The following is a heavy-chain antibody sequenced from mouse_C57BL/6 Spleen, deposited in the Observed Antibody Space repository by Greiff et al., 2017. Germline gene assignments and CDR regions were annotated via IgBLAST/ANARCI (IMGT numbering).Heavy chain of an antibody. V-gene: IGHV1-22*01. J-gene: IGHJ1*03. Sequence: EVQLQQSGPELVKPGASVKMSCKASGYTFTDYNMHWVKQSHGKSLEWIGYINPNNGGTSYNQKFKGKATLTVNKSSSTAYMELRSLTSEDSAVYYCARQNYYGSMNWYFDVWGTGTTVTVSS. CDR2: INPNNGGT. CDR1: GYTFTDYN. CDR3: ARQNYYGSMNWYFDV. D-gene: IGHD1-1*01.